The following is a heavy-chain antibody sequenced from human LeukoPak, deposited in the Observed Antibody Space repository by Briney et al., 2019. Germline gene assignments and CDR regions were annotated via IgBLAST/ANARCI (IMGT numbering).Heavy chain of an antibody. CDR3: ARTGPYTAMAPFDY. Sequence: ASVKVSCKASGYTFTSYGISWVRQAPGQGLEWTGWISAYNGNTNYAQKLQGRVTMTTDTSTSTAYMELRSLRSDDTAVYYCARTGPYTAMAPFDYWGQGTLVTVSS. CDR2: ISAYNGNT. J-gene: IGHJ4*02. V-gene: IGHV1-18*01. CDR1: GYTFTSYG. D-gene: IGHD5-18*01.